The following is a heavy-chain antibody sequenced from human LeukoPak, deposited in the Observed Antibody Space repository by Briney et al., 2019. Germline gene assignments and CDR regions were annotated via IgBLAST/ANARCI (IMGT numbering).Heavy chain of an antibody. V-gene: IGHV3-48*04. CDR2: SSGSSGAI. CDR3: ARALTRLGDY. J-gene: IGHJ4*02. D-gene: IGHD3-10*01. CDR1: GFTFSTYD. Sequence: GGSLRLSCAASGFTFSTYDMNWVRQAPGKGLEWVSCSSGSSGAISYADSVKGRFTISRDNAKNSLYLQMNSLRAEDTAVYYCARALTRLGDYWGQGTLVTVSS.